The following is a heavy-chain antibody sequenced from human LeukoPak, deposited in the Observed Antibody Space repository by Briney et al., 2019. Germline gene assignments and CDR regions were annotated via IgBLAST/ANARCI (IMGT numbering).Heavy chain of an antibody. CDR3: AKGDGWFGELLSFDY. Sequence: GGSLRLSCAASGFTFSSYAMSWVRQAPGKGLEWVSAISGSGGSTYYADSVKGRFAISRDNSKNTLYLQMNSLRAEDTAVYYCAKGDGWFGELLSFDYWGQGTLVTVSS. CDR2: ISGSGGST. D-gene: IGHD3-10*01. CDR1: GFTFSSYA. J-gene: IGHJ4*02. V-gene: IGHV3-23*01.